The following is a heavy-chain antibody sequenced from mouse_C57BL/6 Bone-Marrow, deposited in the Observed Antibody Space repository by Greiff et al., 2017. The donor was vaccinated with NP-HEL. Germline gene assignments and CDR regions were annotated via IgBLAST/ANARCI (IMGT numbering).Heavy chain of an antibody. Sequence: EVKLVESGGGLVKPGGSLKLSCAASGFTFSDYGMHWVRQAPEKGLEWVAYISSGSSTIYYADTVKGRFTISRDNAKNTLFLQMTSLRSEDTAMYYGARPFIYDGYYEGFAYWGQGTLVTVSA. J-gene: IGHJ3*01. D-gene: IGHD2-3*01. CDR1: GFTFSDYG. V-gene: IGHV5-17*01. CDR2: ISSGSSTI. CDR3: ARPFIYDGYYEGFAY.